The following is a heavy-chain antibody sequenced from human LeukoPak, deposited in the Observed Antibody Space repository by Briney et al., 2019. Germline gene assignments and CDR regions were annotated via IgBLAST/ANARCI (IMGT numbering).Heavy chain of an antibody. V-gene: IGHV4-4*02. CDR1: GGSISSSNW. D-gene: IGHD5-12*01. CDR2: IYHSGST. CDR3: ATIVATIIGGNWFDP. Sequence: SGTLSLTCAVSGGSISSSNWWSWIRQPPGKGLEWIGEIYHSGSTNYNPSLKSRVTISVDKSKTQFSLKLSSVTAADTAVYYCATIVATIIGGNWFDPWGQGTLVTVSS. J-gene: IGHJ5*02.